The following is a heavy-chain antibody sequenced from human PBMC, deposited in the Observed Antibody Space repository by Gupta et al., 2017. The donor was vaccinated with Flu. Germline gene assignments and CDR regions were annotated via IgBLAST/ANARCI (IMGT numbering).Heavy chain of an antibody. CDR1: GYSFTDYW. V-gene: IGHV5-51*03. CDR2: IYPADSDT. Sequence: EVQLVQSGAEVKRPGESLKISCKGSGYSFTDYWIAWVRQMPGKGLEWMGIIYPADSDTRYSPSFLGQVTISADKSIRTAYLQWRSLNASDTAMYFCARRGVFGDYEAAFDYWGQGTLLAVSS. D-gene: IGHD4-17*01. CDR3: ARRGVFGDYEAAFDY. J-gene: IGHJ4*02.